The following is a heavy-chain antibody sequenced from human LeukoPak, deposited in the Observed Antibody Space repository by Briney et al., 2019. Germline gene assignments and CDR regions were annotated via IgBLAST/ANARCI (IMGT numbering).Heavy chain of an antibody. Sequence: GGSLRLSCAASEFTFSTYSMNWVRQAPGKGLEWISFISSSSSTIYYADSVKGRFTVSRDNAKNSLYLQMNSLGAEDTAVYYCARDLTGYSTGWYVLYYFDYWGQGTLDTVFS. CDR2: ISSSSSTI. D-gene: IGHD6-19*01. V-gene: IGHV3-48*04. J-gene: IGHJ4*02. CDR3: ARDLTGYSTGWYVLYYFDY. CDR1: EFTFSTYS.